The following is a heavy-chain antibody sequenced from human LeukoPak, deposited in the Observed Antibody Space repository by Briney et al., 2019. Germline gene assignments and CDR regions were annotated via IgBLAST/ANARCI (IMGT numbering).Heavy chain of an antibody. V-gene: IGHV3-23*01. J-gene: IGHJ4*02. D-gene: IGHD3-10*01. Sequence: PGGSLRLSCAASGFTFRGYAMTWVRQAPGKRLEWVSVISGSGGSTYYADSVKGRSTISRDNSKNTQDLQMNSLRAEDAAVYYCARGEGTTCYDSSGSYYRLDYWGQGILVTVSS. CDR2: ISGSGGST. CDR3: ARGEGTTCYDSSGSYYRLDY. CDR1: GFTFRGYA.